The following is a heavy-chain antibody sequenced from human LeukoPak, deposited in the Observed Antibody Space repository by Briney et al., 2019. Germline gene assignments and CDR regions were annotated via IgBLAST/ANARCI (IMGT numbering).Heavy chain of an antibody. J-gene: IGHJ4*02. CDR3: ARGEGYYDSSGYYLDY. D-gene: IGHD3-22*01. CDR2: INHILGTT. Sequence: VTVSCKASGGTFSSYAISWVRQAPGQGKEWMGRINHILGTTNYAQKFQGRVTSTADHSTSTAYMELSSLRSEDTAVYYCARGEGYYDSSGYYLDYWGQGTLVTVSS. V-gene: IGHV1-69*11. CDR1: GGTFSSYA.